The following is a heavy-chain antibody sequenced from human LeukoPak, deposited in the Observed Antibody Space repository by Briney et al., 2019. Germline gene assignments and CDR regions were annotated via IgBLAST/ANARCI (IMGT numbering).Heavy chain of an antibody. J-gene: IGHJ4*02. V-gene: IGHV3-7*01. D-gene: IGHD3-3*01. CDR3: ARSYDFWSAPEGY. CDR2: IKQDGSAK. CDR1: GFTFSEYW. Sequence: GGSLRLSCAASGFTFSEYWMSWVRQAPGKGLEWVANIKQDGSAKYYVDSVKGRFTISRDNAKNSLYLQVNSLRAEDTAVYYCARSYDFWSAPEGYWGQGTLVTVSS.